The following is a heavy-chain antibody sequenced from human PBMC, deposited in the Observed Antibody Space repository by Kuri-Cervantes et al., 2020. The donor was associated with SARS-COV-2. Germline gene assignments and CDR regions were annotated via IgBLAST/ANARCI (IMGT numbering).Heavy chain of an antibody. CDR1: GGTFNRYA. J-gene: IGHJ6*02. D-gene: IGHD4-11*01. V-gene: IGHV1-69*13. Sequence: SVKVSCKASGGTFNRYAINWVRQAPGQGLEWMGGIIPIFGTANYAQKFQGRVTITADESTSTAYMELSSLRSEDTAVYYCARPPVTDYYYGMDVWGQGTTVTVSS. CDR3: ARPPVTDYYYGMDV. CDR2: IIPIFGTA.